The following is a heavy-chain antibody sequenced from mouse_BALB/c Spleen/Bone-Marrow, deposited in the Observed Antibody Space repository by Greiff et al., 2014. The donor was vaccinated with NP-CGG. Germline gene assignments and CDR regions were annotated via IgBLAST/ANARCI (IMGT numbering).Heavy chain of an antibody. V-gene: IGHV7-3*02. CDR3: ARDKNYGSYWYFDV. D-gene: IGHD2-1*01. Sequence: DVMLVESGGGLVQPGGSLRLSCATSGFTFTDYYMSWVRQPPGKALEWLGSIRNKANGYTTEYSASVKGRFTISRDNSQSILYLQMNTLRAEDSATYYCARDKNYGSYWYFDVWGAGTTVTVSS. J-gene: IGHJ1*01. CDR1: GFTFTDYY. CDR2: IRNKANGYTT.